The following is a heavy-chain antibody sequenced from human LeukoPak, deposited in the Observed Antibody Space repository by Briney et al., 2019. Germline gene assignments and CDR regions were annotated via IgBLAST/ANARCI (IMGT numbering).Heavy chain of an antibody. Sequence: SETLSLTCTVSGGSISSSSYYWGWIRQPPGKGLEWIGSIYYSGSTYYNPSLKSRVTISVDTSKNQFSLKLSSVTAADTAVYYCARVSSAWDYYYYMDVWGKGTTATVSS. D-gene: IGHD6-13*01. CDR2: IYYSGST. CDR3: ARVSSAWDYYYYMDV. CDR1: GGSISSSSYY. J-gene: IGHJ6*03. V-gene: IGHV4-39*07.